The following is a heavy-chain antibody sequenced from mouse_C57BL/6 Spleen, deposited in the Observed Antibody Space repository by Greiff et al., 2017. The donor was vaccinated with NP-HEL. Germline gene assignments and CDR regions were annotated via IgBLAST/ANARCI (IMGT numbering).Heavy chain of an antibody. V-gene: IGHV5-9-1*02. J-gene: IGHJ1*03. CDR3: TRAPYYGSSYGYFDV. CDR2: ISSGGDYI. CDR1: GFTFSSYA. D-gene: IGHD1-1*01. Sequence: EVMLVESGEGLVKPGGSLKLSCAASGFTFSSYAMSWVRQTPEKRLEWVAYISSGGDYIYYADTVKGRFTISRDNARNTLYLQMSSLKSEDTAMYYCTRAPYYGSSYGYFDVWGTGTTVTVSS.